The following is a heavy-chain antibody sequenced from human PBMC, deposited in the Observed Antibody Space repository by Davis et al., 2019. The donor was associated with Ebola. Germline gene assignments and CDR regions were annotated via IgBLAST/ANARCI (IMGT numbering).Heavy chain of an antibody. D-gene: IGHD3-22*01. J-gene: IGHJ3*02. CDR3: ARFRITMIVVVSPDAFDI. Sequence: PSETLSLTCAVYGGSFSGYYWSWIRQPPGKGLEWIGEINHSGSTNYNPSLKSRVTISVDTSKNQFSLKLSSVTAADTAVYYCARFRITMIVVVSPDAFDIWGQGTMVTVSS. CDR1: GGSFSGYY. V-gene: IGHV4-34*01. CDR2: INHSGST.